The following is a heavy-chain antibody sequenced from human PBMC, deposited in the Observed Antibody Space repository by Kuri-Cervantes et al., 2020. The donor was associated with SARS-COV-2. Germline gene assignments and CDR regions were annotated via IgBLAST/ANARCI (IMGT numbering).Heavy chain of an antibody. CDR3: ATDPLYSSGWSLFDY. Sequence: ASVKVSCKASGYTFTSYGISWVRQAPGQGLEWMGWISAYNGNTNYAQKLQGRVTMTTDTSTNTAYMELSSLRSEDTAVYYCATDPLYSSGWSLFDYWGQGTLVTVSS. J-gene: IGHJ4*02. D-gene: IGHD6-19*01. CDR2: ISAYNGNT. V-gene: IGHV1-18*01. CDR1: GYTFTSYG.